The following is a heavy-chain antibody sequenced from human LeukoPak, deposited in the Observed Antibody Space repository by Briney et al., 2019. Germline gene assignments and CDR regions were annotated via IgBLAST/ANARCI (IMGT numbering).Heavy chain of an antibody. J-gene: IGHJ5*02. D-gene: IGHD4-17*01. Sequence: SETLSLTCTVSGGSISDTNNFWGWIRQPPGKGLEWIGYISESGSTYYNPSLKSRVTISVDTSKNQFSLKLSSVTAADTAVFYCVRRGRDYGDYVGFDPWGQGTLVTVSS. CDR2: ISESGST. CDR3: VRRGRDYGDYVGFDP. CDR1: GGSISDTNNF. V-gene: IGHV4-39*01.